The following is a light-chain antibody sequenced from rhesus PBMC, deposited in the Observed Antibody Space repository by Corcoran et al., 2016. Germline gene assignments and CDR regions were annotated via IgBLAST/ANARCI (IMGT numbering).Light chain of an antibody. CDR3: RQCSTPPWT. J-gene: IGKJ1*01. Sequence: DIQMTQSPSSLSSSVGDKVTSTCRASQGISTWLAWYQQQPGKALQLLIYKASNLQSGVPSRFRGRGSWTDFTLNIRSLQTEDFATYYCRQCSTPPWTFGQGTRVEIK. V-gene: IGKV1-21*01. CDR1: QGISTW. CDR2: KAS.